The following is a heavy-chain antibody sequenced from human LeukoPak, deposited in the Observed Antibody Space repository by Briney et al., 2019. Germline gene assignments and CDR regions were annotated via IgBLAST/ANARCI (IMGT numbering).Heavy chain of an antibody. CDR2: ISNNGGRT. CDR1: GFSFSSNT. Sequence: EPGGPLRLSCAGSGFSFSSNTMSWVRQAPGRGLEWVSAISNNGGRTDYADSVKGRFTISRDNSKSTLYLHMDSLRAEDTAVYYCARDEDTSALSEYWGQGTLVTVSS. CDR3: ARDEDTSALSEY. D-gene: IGHD2/OR15-2a*01. J-gene: IGHJ4*02. V-gene: IGHV3-23*01.